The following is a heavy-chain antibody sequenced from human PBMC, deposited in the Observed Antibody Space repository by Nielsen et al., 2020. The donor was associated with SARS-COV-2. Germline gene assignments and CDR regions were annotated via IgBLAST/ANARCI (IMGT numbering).Heavy chain of an antibody. CDR2: ISGYNANT. CDR1: GYTFTNYG. D-gene: IGHD2-2*01. CDR3: ARDPWLYCTSSGCVYTSSSEDTDY. V-gene: IGHV1-18*04. J-gene: IGHJ4*02. Sequence: ASVKVSCKAFGYTFTNYGINWVRQAPGQGLEWMGWISGYNANTYYAQKFQGRVTMTTDTSTQTAYLELRSLRLDDTAVYYCARDPWLYCTSSGCVYTSSSEDTDYWGQGTLVTVSS.